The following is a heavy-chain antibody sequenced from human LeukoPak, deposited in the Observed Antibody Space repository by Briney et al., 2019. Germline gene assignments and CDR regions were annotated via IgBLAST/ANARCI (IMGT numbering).Heavy chain of an antibody. D-gene: IGHD2-21*02. CDR1: GFTFSSYW. CDR3: ARDGRCGGDCYAS. J-gene: IGHJ4*02. CDR2: ISSSSSYI. V-gene: IGHV3-21*01. Sequence: GGSLRLSCAASGFTFSSYWMHWVRQAPGKGLEWVSIISSSSSYIYYADSVKGRFTISRDNAKNALYLQMNSLRVEDTAVYYCARDGRCGGDCYASWGQGTLVTVSS.